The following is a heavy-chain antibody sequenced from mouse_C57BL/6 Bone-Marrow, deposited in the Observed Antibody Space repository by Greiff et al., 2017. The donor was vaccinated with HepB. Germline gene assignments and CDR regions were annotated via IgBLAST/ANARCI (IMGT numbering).Heavy chain of an antibody. Sequence: QVQLQQPGAELVKPGASVKMSCKASGYTFTGYWITWVKQRPGQGLEWIGDIYPGSGSTNYNEKFKSKATLTVDTSSSTAYMQLSSLTSEDSAVYYGVLYYYGSSSWYFDVWGTGTTVTVSS. CDR3: VLYYYGSSSWYFDV. CDR2: IYPGSGST. D-gene: IGHD1-1*01. CDR1: GYTFTGYW. V-gene: IGHV1-55*01. J-gene: IGHJ1*03.